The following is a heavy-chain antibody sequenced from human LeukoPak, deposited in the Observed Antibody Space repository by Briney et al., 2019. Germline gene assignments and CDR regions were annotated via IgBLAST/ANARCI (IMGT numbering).Heavy chain of an antibody. CDR3: ARDRYGDHLFDY. V-gene: IGHV3-48*03. J-gene: IGHJ4*02. Sequence: GGSLRLSCAASGFTFSSYEMNWVRQAPGKGLEWVSYISSSGSTIYYADSVKGRFTISRDNAKNSLYLQMNSLRAEDTAAYYCARDRYGDHLFDYWGQGTLVTVSS. CDR1: GFTFSSYE. D-gene: IGHD4-17*01. CDR2: ISSSGSTI.